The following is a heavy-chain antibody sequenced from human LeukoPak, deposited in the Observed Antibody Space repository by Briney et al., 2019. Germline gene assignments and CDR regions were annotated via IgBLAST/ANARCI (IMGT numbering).Heavy chain of an antibody. Sequence: SETLSLTCAVYGGSFSGYYWSWIRQPPGKGLEWIGEINHSGSTNYIPSLKSRVTISVDTSKNQFSLKLSSVTAADTAVYYCARQGGSSPKFDYWGQGTLVTVSS. V-gene: IGHV4-34*01. CDR3: ARQGGSSPKFDY. CDR2: INHSGST. CDR1: GGSFSGYY. D-gene: IGHD6-6*01. J-gene: IGHJ4*02.